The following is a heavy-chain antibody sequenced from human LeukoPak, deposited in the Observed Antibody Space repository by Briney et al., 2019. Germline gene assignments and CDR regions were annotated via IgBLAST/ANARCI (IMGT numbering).Heavy chain of an antibody. V-gene: IGHV3-30-3*01. J-gene: IGHJ4*02. CDR3: AKEGTGIHFDY. CDR1: GFTFSSYA. Sequence: GGSLRLSCAASGFTFSSYAMHWVRQAPGKGLEWVAVISYDGSNKYYADSAKGRFTISRDNSKNTLYLQMNSLRAEDTAVYYCAKEGTGIHFDYWGQGTLVTVSS. D-gene: IGHD1-1*01. CDR2: ISYDGSNK.